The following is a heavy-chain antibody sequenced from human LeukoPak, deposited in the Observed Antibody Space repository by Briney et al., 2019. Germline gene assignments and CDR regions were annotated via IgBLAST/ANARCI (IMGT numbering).Heavy chain of an antibody. CDR3: ARDHSSGWYSDYFDY. D-gene: IGHD6-19*01. V-gene: IGHV3-48*02. Sequence: GGSLRLSCATSGFSFTDYPMNWVRQAPGKGLEWVSNIRTSAEGANYAYYADSVKGRVTISRDDAKNTLYLHMNSLRDDDTAVYYCARDHSSGWYSDYFDYWGQGTLVTVSS. J-gene: IGHJ4*02. CDR1: GFSFTDYP. CDR2: IRTSAEGANYA.